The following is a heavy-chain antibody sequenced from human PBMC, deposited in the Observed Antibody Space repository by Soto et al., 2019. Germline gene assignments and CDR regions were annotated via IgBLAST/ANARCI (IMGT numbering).Heavy chain of an antibody. Sequence: SETLSLTCAVSGGSFSGYYWGWVRQPPGKGLEWIGDINETGGSNYNPSLKSRVMISVDTAKTQFSLNVTSVTAADTAVYYCAREVGYYSATRRNLYFDYWGPGTRVTV. J-gene: IGHJ4*02. CDR3: AREVGYYSATRRNLYFDY. D-gene: IGHD2-2*01. V-gene: IGHV4-34*01. CDR1: GGSFSGYY. CDR2: INETGGS.